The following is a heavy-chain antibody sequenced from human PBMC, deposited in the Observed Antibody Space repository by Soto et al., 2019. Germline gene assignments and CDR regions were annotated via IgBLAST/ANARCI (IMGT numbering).Heavy chain of an antibody. Sequence: SETLSLTCAVYGGSFSGYYWSWIRQPPGKGLEWIGEINHSGSTNYNPSLKSRVTISVDTSKNQFSLKLSSVTAADTAVYYCARQDDSSGYYLDYWGQGTLVTVS. J-gene: IGHJ4*02. CDR2: INHSGST. CDR1: GGSFSGYY. CDR3: ARQDDSSGYYLDY. V-gene: IGHV4-34*01. D-gene: IGHD3-22*01.